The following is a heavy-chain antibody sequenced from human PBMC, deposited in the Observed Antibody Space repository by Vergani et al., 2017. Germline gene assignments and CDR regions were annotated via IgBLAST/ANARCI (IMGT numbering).Heavy chain of an antibody. J-gene: IGHJ4*02. CDR1: GFTFSSYG. Sequence: QVQLVESGGGVVQPGRSLRLSCAASGFTFSSYGMHWVRQAPGKGLEGVAVISYDGSNKYYADSVKGRFTISRDNSKNTLYLQMNSLRAVDTAVYYCAKGTKYYYDSSGYYPIDYWGQGTLVTVSS. D-gene: IGHD3-22*01. V-gene: IGHV3-30*18. CDR3: AKGTKYYYDSSGYYPIDY. CDR2: ISYDGSNK.